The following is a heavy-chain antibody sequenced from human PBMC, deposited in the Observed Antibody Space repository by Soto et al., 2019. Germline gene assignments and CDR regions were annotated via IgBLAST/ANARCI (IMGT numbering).Heavy chain of an antibody. D-gene: IGHD1-1*01. CDR2: LYDVDGT. V-gene: IGHV3-53*01. Sequence: LRLSCAALGLTVRGKKYITWVRQAPGKGLEWVSALYDVDGTYYADSAKGRFTISRDNSNNIIYLQMNSLGPDDTAVYYCASWLEREHAYDIWGLGTMVTVSS. CDR1: GLTVRGKKY. J-gene: IGHJ3*02. CDR3: ASWLEREHAYDI.